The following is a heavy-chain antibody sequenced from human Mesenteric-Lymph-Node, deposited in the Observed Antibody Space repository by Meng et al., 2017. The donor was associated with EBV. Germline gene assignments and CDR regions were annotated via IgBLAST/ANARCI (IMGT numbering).Heavy chain of an antibody. CDR3: ARDPYSSGWYYFDY. V-gene: IGHV1-3*01. Sequence: GRLVQSGAEVKKPGASVKVSCKDSGYTFTSYAMHWVRQAPGQRLEWMGWINAGNGNTKYSQKFQGRVTITRDTSASTAYMELSSLRSEDTAVYYCARDPYSSGWYYFDYWGQGTLVTVSS. D-gene: IGHD6-19*01. J-gene: IGHJ4*02. CDR2: INAGNGNT. CDR1: GYTFTSYA.